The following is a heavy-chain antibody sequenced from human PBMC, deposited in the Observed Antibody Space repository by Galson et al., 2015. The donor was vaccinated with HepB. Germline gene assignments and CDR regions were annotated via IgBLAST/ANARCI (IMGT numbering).Heavy chain of an antibody. D-gene: IGHD6-19*01. CDR2: ISYDGRNN. CDR1: GFNFNIYG. CDR3: ARHSGHISGWYTGRGGFDS. Sequence: SLRLSCAASGFNFNIYGMHWVRQAPGKGLEWVAVISYDGRNNNHADSVKGRFTISRDNSKNTLYLQMNSLRPEDTAVYYCARHSGHISGWYTGRGGFDSWGQGTLVIVSS. V-gene: IGHV3-30*03. J-gene: IGHJ4*02.